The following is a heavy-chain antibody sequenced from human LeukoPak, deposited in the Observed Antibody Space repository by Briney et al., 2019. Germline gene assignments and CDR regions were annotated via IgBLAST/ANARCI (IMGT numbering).Heavy chain of an antibody. J-gene: IGHJ4*02. V-gene: IGHV3-74*01. D-gene: IGHD3-16*01. Sequence: GGSLRLSCAAAGFTFSSYWMHWVRQAPGKGLVWVSRIFTDGSITSYEDSVKGRFTISRDHAKNTLYMQMNSLRAEDTAVYYCARGRGDYWGQGTPVTVSS. CDR3: ARGRGDY. CDR2: IFTDGSIT. CDR1: GFTFSSYW.